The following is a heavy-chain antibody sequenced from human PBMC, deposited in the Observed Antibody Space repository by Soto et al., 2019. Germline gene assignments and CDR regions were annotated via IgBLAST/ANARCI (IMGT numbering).Heavy chain of an antibody. CDR1: GYIFTKHW. D-gene: IGHD3-22*01. CDR3: AGRALDPSGHYYPYTWFDS. J-gene: IGHJ5*01. V-gene: IGHV5-51*01. Sequence: GESLKISCQGSGYIFTKHWIAWVRQKPGKGLEWIGIIDPVDSDDRYSPSFEGQVTISVDKSNNTAFLRWDKLKTSDTATYFFAGRALDPSGHYYPYTWFDSWGQGTQVTVSS. CDR2: IDPVDSDD.